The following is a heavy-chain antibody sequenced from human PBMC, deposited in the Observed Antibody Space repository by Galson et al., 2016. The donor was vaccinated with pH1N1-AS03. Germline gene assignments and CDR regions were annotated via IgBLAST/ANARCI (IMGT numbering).Heavy chain of an antibody. CDR3: ANGWSSSGAGD. D-gene: IGHD6-13*01. CDR2: FSHDGTNK. J-gene: IGHJ1*01. Sequence: SLRLSCAASGFNSKGYDMHWARQTPGKGLEWVALFSHDGTNKYYADSVKGRFIVSRDNSRNTLYLQMNSLRPEGTDVYYCANGWSSSGAGDWGQGTLVTVSS. V-gene: IGHV3-30*05. CDR1: GFNSKGYD.